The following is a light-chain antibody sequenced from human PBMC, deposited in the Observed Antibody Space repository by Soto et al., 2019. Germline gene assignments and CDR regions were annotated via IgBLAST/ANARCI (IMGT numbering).Light chain of an antibody. CDR3: QHYVTPPLT. Sequence: EIVMTQSPATLSVSPGDRAPLSCRASERVTSSLAWYQQRPGQAPRLLIYAASSRATGVPDRFSGSGSGTDFTLTISRLEPEDFAVYYCQHYVTPPLTFGGGTKVDIK. V-gene: IGKV3-20*01. CDR1: ERVTSS. J-gene: IGKJ4*01. CDR2: AAS.